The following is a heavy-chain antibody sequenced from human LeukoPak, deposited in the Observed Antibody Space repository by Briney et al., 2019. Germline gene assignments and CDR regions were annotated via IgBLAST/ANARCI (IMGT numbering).Heavy chain of an antibody. Sequence: SETLSLTCTVSGGSISSYYWSWIRQPPGKGLEWIGYIYYSGSTNYNPSLKSRVTISVDTSKNQFSLKLSSVTAADTAVYYCARVQVGAFDIWGQGTMVTVSS. V-gene: IGHV4-59*01. CDR2: IYYSGST. CDR1: GGSISSYY. J-gene: IGHJ3*02. D-gene: IGHD1-26*01. CDR3: ARVQVGAFDI.